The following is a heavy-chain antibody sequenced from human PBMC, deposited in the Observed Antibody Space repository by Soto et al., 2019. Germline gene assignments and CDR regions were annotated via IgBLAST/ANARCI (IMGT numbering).Heavy chain of an antibody. CDR3: AKYRRSYRRSRDYFDY. CDR2: ISYDGSNK. CDR1: GFTFSRYG. Sequence: GVSLRLSCASSGFTFSRYGMHWVRQAPGKGLEWVALISYDGSNKYYADSVKGRFTISRDNSKNTLYLQMNSLRAEDTAVYYCAKYRRSYRRSRDYFDYWGQGTLVTVSS. D-gene: IGHD3-16*02. V-gene: IGHV3-30*18. J-gene: IGHJ4*02.